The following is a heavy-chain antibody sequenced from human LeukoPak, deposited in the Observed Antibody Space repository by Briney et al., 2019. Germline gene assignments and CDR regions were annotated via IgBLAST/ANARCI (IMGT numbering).Heavy chain of an antibody. Sequence: GGSLRLSCAASGFTFSSYAMSWVRQAPGKGLEWVSAISGSGGSTYYADSVKGRFTISRDNSKNTLYLQMNSLRAEDTAVYYCAKRFFEKYCSSTSCYMPGDYWGQGHLVSVFS. D-gene: IGHD2-2*02. J-gene: IGHJ4*02. CDR2: ISGSGGST. V-gene: IGHV3-23*01. CDR3: AKRFFEKYCSSTSCYMPGDY. CDR1: GFTFSSYA.